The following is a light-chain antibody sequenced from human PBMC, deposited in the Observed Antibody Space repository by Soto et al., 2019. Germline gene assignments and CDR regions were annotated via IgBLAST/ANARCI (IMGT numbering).Light chain of an antibody. V-gene: IGLV2-8*01. CDR2: DVT. CDR3: SSYAGSSIPVA. Sequence: QSALTQPPSASGSPGQSVTISCTGASSDVGGYNFVSWYQQHTGKAPKLMIYDVTKRPSGVPDRFSGSKSGNTASLTVSGLQVDDEADYYCSSYAGSSIPVAFGGGTKLTVL. CDR1: SSDVGGYNF. J-gene: IGLJ2*01.